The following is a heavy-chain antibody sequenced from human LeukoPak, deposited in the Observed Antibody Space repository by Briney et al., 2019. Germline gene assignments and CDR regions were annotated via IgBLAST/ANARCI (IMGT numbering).Heavy chain of an antibody. CDR1: GFTFSSYA. CDR3: ARGGDYYGSGSYAFDY. Sequence: PRGSLRLSCAASGFTFSSYAMHWVRQAPGKGLEWVAVISYDGSNKYYADSVKGRFTISRDNSKNTLYLQMNSLRAEDTAVYYCARGGDYYGSGSYAFDYWGQGTLVTVSS. D-gene: IGHD3-10*01. J-gene: IGHJ4*02. V-gene: IGHV3-30*04. CDR2: ISYDGSNK.